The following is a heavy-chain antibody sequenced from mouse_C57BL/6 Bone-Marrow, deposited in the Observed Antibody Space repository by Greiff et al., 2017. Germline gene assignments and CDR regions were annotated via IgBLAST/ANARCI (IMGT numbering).Heavy chain of an antibody. CDR2: IYPGDGDT. J-gene: IGHJ4*01. V-gene: IGHV1-82*01. Sequence: QVQLQQSGPELVKPGASVKISCKASGYAFSSSWMNWVKQRPGKGLEWIGRIYPGDGDTNYNGKFKGKATLTADKSSSTAYMQLSSLTSEDSAVYFCARRVGLLGEGRGDAMDYWGQGTSVTVSS. D-gene: IGHD1-1*01. CDR3: ARRVGLLGEGRGDAMDY. CDR1: GYAFSSSW.